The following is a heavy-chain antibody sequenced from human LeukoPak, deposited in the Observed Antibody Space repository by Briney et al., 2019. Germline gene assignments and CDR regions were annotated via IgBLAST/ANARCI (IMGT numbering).Heavy chain of an antibody. CDR3: ASFGESDHDAFDI. CDR1: GFTFSSYA. Sequence: GGSLRLSCAASGFTFSSYAMHWVRQAPGKGLEWVAVISYDGSNKYYADSVKGRFTISRDNSKNTLYLQMNSLRAEDTAVYYCASFGESDHDAFDIWGQGTMDTVSS. V-gene: IGHV3-30-3*01. CDR2: ISYDGSNK. D-gene: IGHD3-10*01. J-gene: IGHJ3*02.